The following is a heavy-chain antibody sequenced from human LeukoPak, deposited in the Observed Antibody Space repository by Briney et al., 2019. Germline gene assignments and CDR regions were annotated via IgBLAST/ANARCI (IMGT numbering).Heavy chain of an antibody. D-gene: IGHD2/OR15-2a*01. V-gene: IGHV3-11*01. J-gene: IGHJ4*02. CDR2: ISSSGSTI. CDR3: AREGYYSYLDY. CDR1: GFTFSDYY. Sequence: GGSLRLSCAASGFTFSDYYMSWIRQAPGKGLEWVSYISSSGSTIYYADSVKGRFTISRDDSKNTLYLQMNSLRAEDTAVYYCAREGYYSYLDYWGQGTLVTVSS.